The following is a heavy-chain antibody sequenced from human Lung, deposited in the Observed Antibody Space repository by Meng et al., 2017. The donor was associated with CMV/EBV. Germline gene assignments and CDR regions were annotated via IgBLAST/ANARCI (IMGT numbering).Heavy chain of an antibody. Sequence: SXTXSLXXTVSGGSISSYYWSWIRQPPGKGLEWIGYIYYSGSTNYNPSLKSRVTISVDTSKNQFSLKLSSVTAADTAVYYCARGGYYDFWSGYSYYYYYGMDVXGQGXTVTVSS. J-gene: IGHJ6*02. CDR3: ARGGYYDFWSGYSYYYYYGMDV. CDR2: IYYSGST. D-gene: IGHD3-3*01. V-gene: IGHV4-59*01. CDR1: GGSISSYY.